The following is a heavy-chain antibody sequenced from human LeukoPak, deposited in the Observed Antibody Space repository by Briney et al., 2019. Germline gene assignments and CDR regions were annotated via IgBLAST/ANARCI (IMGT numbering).Heavy chain of an antibody. CDR3: ARARYSYGSNFDY. Sequence: PSETLSLTCSVSGGSISRYYWSWIRQPPGKGLEWIGYIYYSGSTYYNPSLKSRVTISVDTSKNQFSLKLSSVTAADTAVYYCARARYSYGSNFDYWGQGTLVTVSS. J-gene: IGHJ4*02. V-gene: IGHV4-59*08. D-gene: IGHD5-18*01. CDR1: GGSISRYY. CDR2: IYYSGST.